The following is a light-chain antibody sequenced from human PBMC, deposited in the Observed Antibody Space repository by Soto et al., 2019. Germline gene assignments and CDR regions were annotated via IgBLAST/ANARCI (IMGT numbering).Light chain of an antibody. CDR3: QQSYSTPHT. J-gene: IGKJ2*01. V-gene: IGKV1-39*01. CDR2: GAS. CDR1: QIISTY. Sequence: DIQMTQSPSSLAASVGDRGTISCRASQIISTYLNWYQQKPGQVPTLLIYGASSLQSGVPSRFSASGSGTDFTLSISSLQREDFATYYCQQSYSTPHTFGQGTKLEIQ.